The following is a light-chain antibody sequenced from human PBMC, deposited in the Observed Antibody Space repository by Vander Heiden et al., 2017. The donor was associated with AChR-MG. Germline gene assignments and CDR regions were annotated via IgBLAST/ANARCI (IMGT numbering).Light chain of an antibody. CDR2: WAS. CDR3: QEDDNTLPYT. CDR1: QSVLYSSNNKNY. J-gene: IGKJ2*01. Sequence: DIVMTQSPDSLAVSLGERATINCKSSQSVLYSSNNKNYLAWYQQKPGQPPKLLIYWASIRESGVPDRFSGSGYGTDFTLTISSLQAEDVAVYYCQEDDNTLPYTFGQGTKLEIK. V-gene: IGKV4-1*01.